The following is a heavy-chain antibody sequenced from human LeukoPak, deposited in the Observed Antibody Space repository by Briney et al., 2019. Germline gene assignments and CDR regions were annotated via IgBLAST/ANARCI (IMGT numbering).Heavy chain of an antibody. J-gene: IGHJ3*02. CDR3: AREGIGNYNDAFDI. CDR1: GINLNNFA. CDR2: INENGGST. V-gene: IGHV3-64*02. Sequence: GSLRLSCAAYGINLNNFAMVLVRQAPGKGTEFVAGINENGGSTYYPDSVKGRFTISRDSSKNTLYLQMGSLRAEDMAVYYCAREGIGNYNDAFDIWGQGTMVTVSS. D-gene: IGHD1-7*01.